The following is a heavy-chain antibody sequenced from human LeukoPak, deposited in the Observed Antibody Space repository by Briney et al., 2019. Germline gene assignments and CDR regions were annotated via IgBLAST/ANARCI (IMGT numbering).Heavy chain of an antibody. CDR3: ARHPVFYYFDY. V-gene: IGHV4-59*08. J-gene: IGHJ4*02. CDR2: IYYSGST. CDR1: GGSISSYY. Sequence: SETLSLTCTVSGGSISSYYWSWIRQPPGKGLEWIGYIYYSGSTNYNPSLKSRVTISVDTSKNQFSLKLSSVTAADTAVYYCARHPVFYYFDYWGQGTLVTVSS.